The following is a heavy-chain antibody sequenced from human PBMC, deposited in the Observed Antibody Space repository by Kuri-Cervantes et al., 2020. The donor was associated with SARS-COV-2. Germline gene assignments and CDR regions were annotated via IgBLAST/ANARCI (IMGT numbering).Heavy chain of an antibody. J-gene: IGHJ4*02. CDR3: ARDGAFTIFGVVIIGDY. Sequence: ASVKVSCKASGYTFTSYYMHWVRQAPGQGLEWMGIINPSGGSTSYAQKFQGRVTMTRDTSTSTVYMELSSLRSEDTAVYYCARDGAFTIFGVVIIGDYWGQGTLVTVSS. D-gene: IGHD3-3*01. V-gene: IGHV1-46*01. CDR1: GYTFTSYY. CDR2: INPSGGST.